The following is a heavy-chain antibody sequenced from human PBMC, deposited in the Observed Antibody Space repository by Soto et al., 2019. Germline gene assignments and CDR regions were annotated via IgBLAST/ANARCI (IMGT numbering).Heavy chain of an antibody. CDR3: ARHQIAAAGRPDY. CDR1: GYSFTSYW. J-gene: IGHJ4*02. V-gene: IGHV5-10-1*01. Sequence: GESLKISCKGSGYSFTSYWISWVRQLPGKGLEWMGRIDPSDSYTNYSPSFQGHVTISADKSISTAYLQWSSLKASDTAMYYCARHQIAAAGRPDYWGQGTLVTVSS. D-gene: IGHD6-13*01. CDR2: IDPSDSYT.